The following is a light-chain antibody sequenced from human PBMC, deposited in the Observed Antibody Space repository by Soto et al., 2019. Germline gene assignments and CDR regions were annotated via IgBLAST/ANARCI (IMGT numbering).Light chain of an antibody. CDR2: GAS. J-gene: IGKJ5*01. V-gene: IGKV3-20*01. CDR3: QQYGYSPIT. Sequence: EIVLTQSPGTLSLSPGERATLSCRASQSVTSSYLAWYQQKPGQAPRLLIYGASSRATGIPDRFSGSGSGTDFTLAIGRLEPEDFVVYYCQQYGYSPITFGQGTRLEIK. CDR1: QSVTSSY.